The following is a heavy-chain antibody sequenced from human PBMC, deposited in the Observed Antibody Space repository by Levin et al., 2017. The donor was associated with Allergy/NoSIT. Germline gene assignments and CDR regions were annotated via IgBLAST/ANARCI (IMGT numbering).Heavy chain of an antibody. CDR3: TRPTYYYDSSGYYMVGHYGMDV. CDR2: IRSKANSYAT. CDR1: GFTFSGSA. D-gene: IGHD3-22*01. Sequence: TGGSLRLSCAASGFTFSGSAMHWVRQASGKGLEWVGRIRSKANSYATAYAASVKGRFTISRDDSKNTAYLQMNSLKTEDTAVYYCTRPTYYYDSSGYYMVGHYGMDVWGQGTTVTVSS. V-gene: IGHV3-73*01. J-gene: IGHJ6*02.